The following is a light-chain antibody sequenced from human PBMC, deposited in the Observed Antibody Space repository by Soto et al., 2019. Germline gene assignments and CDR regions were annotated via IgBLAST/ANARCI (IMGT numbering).Light chain of an antibody. CDR2: GAS. CDR3: QQYVSSPT. V-gene: IGKV3-20*01. Sequence: EIVLTQSPGTLSLSPGERATLSCRASQSVSANYLAWYQQRPGQAPRLLIYGASSRATGIPDRFSGSGSGTDFTLSISRLEPEDFAVYFCQQYVSSPTFGQGTKVEI. CDR1: QSVSANY. J-gene: IGKJ1*01.